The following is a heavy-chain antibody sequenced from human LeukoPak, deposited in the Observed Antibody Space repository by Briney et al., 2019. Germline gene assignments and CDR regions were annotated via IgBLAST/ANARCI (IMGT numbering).Heavy chain of an antibody. Sequence: GGSLRLSCAASGFTFSSYGMHWVRQAPGKGLEWVAVIWYDGSNKYYADSVKGRFTISRDNSKNTLYLQMNSLRAEGTAVYYCARDGVGHYFDYWGQGTLVTVSS. J-gene: IGHJ4*02. CDR1: GFTFSSYG. CDR3: ARDGVGHYFDY. V-gene: IGHV3-33*01. D-gene: IGHD1-26*01. CDR2: IWYDGSNK.